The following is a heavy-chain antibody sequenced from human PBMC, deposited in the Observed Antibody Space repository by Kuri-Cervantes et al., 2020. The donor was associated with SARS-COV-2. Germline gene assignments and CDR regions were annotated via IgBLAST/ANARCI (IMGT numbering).Heavy chain of an antibody. D-gene: IGHD5-18*01. Sequence: GGSLRLSCAASGFNFSRTDMHWVRQAPGKGLEWIAHISNGASTRFYADSVKGRFIISRDNARNVVYLQMSGLREDDTAVYYCARMAGWIQFFDPFDYWGQGSLVTVSS. CDR2: ISNGASTR. CDR3: ARMAGWIQFFDPFDY. J-gene: IGHJ4*02. CDR1: GFNFSRTD. V-gene: IGHV3-48*02.